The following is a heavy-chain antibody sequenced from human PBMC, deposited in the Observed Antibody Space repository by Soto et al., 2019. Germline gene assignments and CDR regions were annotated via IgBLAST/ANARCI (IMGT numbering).Heavy chain of an antibody. J-gene: IGHJ4*02. CDR1: GFSLSSTRVA. D-gene: IGHD6-19*01. CDR3: AHSVVAGLGYYFDY. CDR2: IYWDDDK. V-gene: IGHV2-5*02. Sequence: GSGPTLVNPTQTLTLTCTFSGFSLSSTRVAMGWIRQPPGKALEWLALIYWDDDKRYSPFLKSRLTITKDTSKNQVVLTMTNMDPVDTATYYCAHSVVAGLGYYFDYWGQGTLVTVSS.